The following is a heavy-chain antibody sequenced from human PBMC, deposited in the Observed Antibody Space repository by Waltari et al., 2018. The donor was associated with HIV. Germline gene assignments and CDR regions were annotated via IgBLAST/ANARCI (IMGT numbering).Heavy chain of an antibody. Sequence: QVQLVESGGGVVQPGKSLRLSCAASGFTFSSYDMHWVRQAPGKGVGWVAVIWHDANNQYYADSVQGRFTISRDNSKITLYLQMNSLRAEDTALYYCARDSPAFSRGTEELDYWGQGTLVTVSS. CDR3: ARDSPAFSRGTEELDY. CDR1: GFTFSSYD. V-gene: IGHV3-33*01. J-gene: IGHJ4*02. D-gene: IGHD2-2*01. CDR2: IWHDANNQ.